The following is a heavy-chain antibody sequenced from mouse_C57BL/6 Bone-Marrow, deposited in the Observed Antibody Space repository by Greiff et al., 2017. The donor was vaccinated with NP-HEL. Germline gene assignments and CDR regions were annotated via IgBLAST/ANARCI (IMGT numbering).Heavy chain of an antibody. J-gene: IGHJ2*01. V-gene: IGHV1-61*01. Sequence: QVQLQQPGAELVRPGSSVKLSCKASGYTFTSYWMGWVKQRPGQGLEWIGNIYPSDSETHYNQKFKDKATLTVDKSSSTAYMQLSSLTSEDSAVYYCAKDYLRDYWGQGTTLTVSS. CDR1: GYTFTSYW. D-gene: IGHD1-1*01. CDR3: AKDYLRDY. CDR2: IYPSDSET.